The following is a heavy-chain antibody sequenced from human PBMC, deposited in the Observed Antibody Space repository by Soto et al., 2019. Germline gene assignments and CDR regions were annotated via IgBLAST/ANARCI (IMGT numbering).Heavy chain of an antibody. CDR2: IYYSGST. CDR3: ARRWGYYFDS. D-gene: IGHD3-16*01. Sequence: QVQLQESGPGLVKPSETLSLTCTVSGGSISSYYWSWIRQPPGKGLEWLGYIYYSGSTNYNTSLKSRVTISVDTSKYQCSLKLSSVTAADTAVYYCARRWGYYFDSWGQGTLVTVSS. J-gene: IGHJ4*02. CDR1: GGSISSYY. V-gene: IGHV4-59*01.